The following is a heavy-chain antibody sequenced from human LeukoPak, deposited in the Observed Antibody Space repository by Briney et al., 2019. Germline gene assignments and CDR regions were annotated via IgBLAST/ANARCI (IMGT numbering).Heavy chain of an antibody. CDR2: IWYDGSNK. V-gene: IGHV3-33*01. Sequence: PGGSLRLSCAASGFTFSSYGMPWVRQAPGKGLEWVAVIWYDGSNKYYADSVKGRFTISRDNSKNTLYLQMNSLRAEDTAVYYCARGFASSSPTMVRGATHILFDYWGQGTLVTVSS. J-gene: IGHJ4*02. CDR1: GFTFSSYG. CDR3: ARGFASSSPTMVRGATHILFDY. D-gene: IGHD3-10*01.